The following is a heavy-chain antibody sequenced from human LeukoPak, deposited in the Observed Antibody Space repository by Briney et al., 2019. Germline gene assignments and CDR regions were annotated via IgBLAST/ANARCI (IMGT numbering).Heavy chain of an antibody. V-gene: IGHV3-23*01. Sequence: GGSLRLSCAASGFTCSSSAMSWVRQAPGKGLEWVSAISGSGGSTYYADSVKGRFTISRDNSKNTLYLQMNSLRAEDTAVYYCAKASAMIVVVSKHFDYWGQGTLVTVSS. J-gene: IGHJ4*02. CDR3: AKASAMIVVVSKHFDY. D-gene: IGHD3-22*01. CDR2: ISGSGGST. CDR1: GFTCSSSA.